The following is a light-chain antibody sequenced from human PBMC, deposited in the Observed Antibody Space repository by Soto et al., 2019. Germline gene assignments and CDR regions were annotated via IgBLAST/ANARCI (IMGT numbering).Light chain of an antibody. V-gene: IGLV2-23*01. CDR2: EGY. CDR3: CSYAGTRV. J-gene: IGLJ3*02. Sequence: QSALTQPASVSGSPGQSITISCTGTSSDVGVSWYQQHPGKAPKLMIYEGYKRPSGVFNRFSGSMSGNTASLTISGLQAEDEADYYCCSYAGTRVFGGGTKLTVL. CDR1: SSDVG.